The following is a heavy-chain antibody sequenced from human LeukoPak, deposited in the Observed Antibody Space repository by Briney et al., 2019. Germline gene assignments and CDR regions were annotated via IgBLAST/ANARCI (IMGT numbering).Heavy chain of an antibody. D-gene: IGHD2-2*01. Sequence: SVKVSCKASGGTFSSYAISWVRQAPGQGLEWMGRIIPTLGIANYAQKFQGRVTITADKSTSTAYMELSSLRSEDTAVYYCARTEHLVHCSSTSCPYYFDYWGQGTLVTVSS. CDR2: IIPTLGIA. J-gene: IGHJ4*02. V-gene: IGHV1-69*04. CDR1: GGTFSSYA. CDR3: ARTEHLVHCSSTSCPYYFDY.